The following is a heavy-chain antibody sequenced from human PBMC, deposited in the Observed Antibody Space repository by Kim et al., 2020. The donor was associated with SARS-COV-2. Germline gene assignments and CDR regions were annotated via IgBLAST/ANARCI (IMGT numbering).Heavy chain of an antibody. D-gene: IGHD6-19*01. Sequence: ASVKVSCMASGYTFTSYDINWVRQATGQGLEWMGWMNLNSGNTGFAQKLQGRGTMTRNTSISTAYMELSSLRSEDPAVYYFASGGQWLVGDYYYYGMDVWGQGTTVTVSS. CDR3: ASGGQWLVGDYYYYGMDV. CDR1: GYTFTSYD. V-gene: IGHV1-8*01. CDR2: MNLNSGNT. J-gene: IGHJ6*02.